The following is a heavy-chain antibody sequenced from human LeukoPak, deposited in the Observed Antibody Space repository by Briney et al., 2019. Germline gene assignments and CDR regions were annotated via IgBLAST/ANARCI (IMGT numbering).Heavy chain of an antibody. D-gene: IGHD3-10*01. J-gene: IGHJ6*03. CDR3: ASSYYYGSGSYFYMDV. V-gene: IGHV1-8*01. CDR1: GYTFTSYD. Sequence: ASVKVSCQASGYTFTSYDIHWVRQATGKGLEWMGWMNPNSGNTGYAQKFQGRVTMTRSTYISTAYMELSSLRCEDTAVYYCASSYYYGSGSYFYMDVWGKGTTVTVSS. CDR2: MNPNSGNT.